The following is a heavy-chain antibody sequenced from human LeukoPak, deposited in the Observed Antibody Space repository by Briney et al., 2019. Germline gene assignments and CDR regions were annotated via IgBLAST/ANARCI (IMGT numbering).Heavy chain of an antibody. CDR2: ISYDGSNK. V-gene: IGHV3-30-3*01. CDR1: GFTFSSYW. CDR3: ARDPLSGSYYVHFDY. J-gene: IGHJ4*02. D-gene: IGHD1-26*01. Sequence: QPGGSLRLSCAASGFTFSSYWMHWVRQAPGKGLEWVAVISYDGSNKYYADSVKGRFTISRDNSKNTLYLQMNSLRAEDTAVYYCARDPLSGSYYVHFDYWGQGTLVTVSS.